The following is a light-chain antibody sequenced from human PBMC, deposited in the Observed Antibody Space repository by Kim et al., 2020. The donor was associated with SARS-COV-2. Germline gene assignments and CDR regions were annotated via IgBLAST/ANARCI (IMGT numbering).Light chain of an antibody. Sequence: EIVLTQSPGTLSLSPGERVTLSCRTSQSVSSSYLAWYQQKPGQAPRLLMYGASSRATGIPDRFSGSGSGTDFTLTISRLEPEDFAMYYCQQFGTSLPYTFGQGTKLEIK. CDR2: GAS. J-gene: IGKJ2*01. CDR1: QSVSSSY. V-gene: IGKV3-20*01. CDR3: QQFGTSLPYT.